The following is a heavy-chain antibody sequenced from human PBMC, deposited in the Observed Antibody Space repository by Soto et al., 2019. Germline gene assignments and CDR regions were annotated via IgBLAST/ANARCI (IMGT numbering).Heavy chain of an antibody. V-gene: IGHV3-21*01. CDR1: GFTFSSYS. J-gene: IGHJ4*02. Sequence: GGPLRLSCAASGFTFSSYSMNWVRQAPGKGLEWVSSISSSSSYIYYADSVKGRFTISRDNAKNSLYLQMNSLRAEDTAVYYCARDSPYYLEWLLRDIPVFDYWGQGTLVTVSS. CDR2: ISSSSSYI. CDR3: ARDSPYYLEWLLRDIPVFDY. D-gene: IGHD3-3*01.